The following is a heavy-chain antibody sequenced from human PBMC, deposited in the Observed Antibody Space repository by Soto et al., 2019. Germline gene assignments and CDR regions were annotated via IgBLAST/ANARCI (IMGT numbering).Heavy chain of an antibody. CDR2: IKQDGSEK. CDR1: GFTFSSYW. J-gene: IGHJ4*02. Sequence: EVQLVESGGGLVQPGGSLRLSCAASGFTFSSYWMSWVRQAPGKGLEWVANIKQDGSEKYYVDSVKGRFTISRDNAKNSLYLQMNSLRAEDTAVYYCARGETMVRGVYYFDYWGQVALVTVSS. V-gene: IGHV3-7*01. D-gene: IGHD3-10*01. CDR3: ARGETMVRGVYYFDY.